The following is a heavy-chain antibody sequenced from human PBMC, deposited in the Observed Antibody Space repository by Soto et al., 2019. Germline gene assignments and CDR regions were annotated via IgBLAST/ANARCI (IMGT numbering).Heavy chain of an antibody. CDR3: ARGPFDRSAMDA. V-gene: IGHV3-53*01. CDR1: GFTFSSKS. J-gene: IGHJ6*02. D-gene: IGHD3-22*01. CDR2: TYGGGST. Sequence: GSLRLYCAASGFTFSSKSISWVRQAPGKGLEWVSITYGGGSTYYADSVKGRFTISRDNSKSTLYLQINSLRADDTAVYFCARGPFDRSAMDAWGRGTTVTASS.